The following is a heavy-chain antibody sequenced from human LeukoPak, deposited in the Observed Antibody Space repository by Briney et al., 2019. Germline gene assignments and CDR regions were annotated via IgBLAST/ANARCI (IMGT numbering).Heavy chain of an antibody. CDR1: GYRFTRTW. D-gene: IGHD3-3*01. Sequence: GESLKISCRASGYRFTRTWIAWVRQMPGKGLEYMGIIYPDDSDTRYSPSFQGQVNISADKSISTAYLQWSSLKASDTAMYYCARHGDFGGDWGQGTLVTVSS. CDR2: IYPDDSDT. J-gene: IGHJ4*02. V-gene: IGHV5-51*01. CDR3: ARHGDFGGD.